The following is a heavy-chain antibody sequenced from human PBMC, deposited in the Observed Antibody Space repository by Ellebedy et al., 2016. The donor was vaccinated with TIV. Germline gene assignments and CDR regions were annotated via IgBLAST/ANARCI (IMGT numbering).Heavy chain of an antibody. CDR3: ARDIYERAGYYYYGMDV. V-gene: IGHV3-11*01. CDR2: ISSSGST. J-gene: IGHJ6*02. D-gene: IGHD1-1*01. Sequence: GESLKISCAASGFTFSDYYMSWIRQAPGKGLEWVSYISSSGSTYYADSVKGRFTISRDNAKNSLYLQMNSLRAEDTAVYYCARDIYERAGYYYYGMDVWGQGTTVTVSS. CDR1: GFTFSDYY.